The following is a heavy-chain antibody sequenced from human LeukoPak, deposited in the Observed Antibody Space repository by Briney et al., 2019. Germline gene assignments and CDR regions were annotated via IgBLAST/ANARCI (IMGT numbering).Heavy chain of an antibody. CDR1: GFTPSTYV. CDR3: VRGTGY. Sequence: GGSLRLSCSVSGFTPSTYVMHWVRQAPGKGLEYVSAISSNGDNTYYADSVKGRFTISRDNSKNTLYLQMSSLRADDTAVYYCVRGTGYWGQGTLVTVSS. J-gene: IGHJ4*02. CDR2: ISSNGDNT. V-gene: IGHV3-64D*06.